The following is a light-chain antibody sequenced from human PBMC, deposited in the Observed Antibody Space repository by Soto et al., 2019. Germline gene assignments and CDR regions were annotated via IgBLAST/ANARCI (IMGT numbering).Light chain of an antibody. Sequence: QSALTQPRSVSGSPGQSVTISCTGTSNDVGRYNFVSWYQQRPGKAPKLMIYDVVKRPSGVPDRFSGSKSGNTASLTISGLQTEDEADYYCCSYAGKYPHVGGGTKLTVL. J-gene: IGLJ2*01. V-gene: IGLV2-11*01. CDR2: DVV. CDR1: SNDVGRYNF. CDR3: CSYAGKYPH.